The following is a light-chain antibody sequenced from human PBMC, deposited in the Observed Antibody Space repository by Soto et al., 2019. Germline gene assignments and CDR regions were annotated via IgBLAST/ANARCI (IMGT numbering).Light chain of an antibody. V-gene: IGLV2-14*01. J-gene: IGLJ2*01. CDR2: DVS. CDR3: SSYTSSSTSGV. CDR1: SSDVGGYNY. Sequence: QSVLTQPASVSGSPGQSITISCTGTSSDVGGYNYVSWYQQHPGKAPKLMIYDVSNRPSGVSNRFSDSKSGNTASLTISGLQAEDEADYYCSSYTSSSTSGVFGGGTKLTVL.